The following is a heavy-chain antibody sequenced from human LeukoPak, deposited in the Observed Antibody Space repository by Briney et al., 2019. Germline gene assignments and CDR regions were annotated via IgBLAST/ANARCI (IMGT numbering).Heavy chain of an antibody. CDR3: AREYDSSGYYQGNAFDI. J-gene: IGHJ3*02. Sequence: GASVKVSCKASGYTFTSYYMHWGRQALGQGLEWMGIINPSGGSTSYAQKFQGRVTMTRDMSTSTVYMELSSLRSEDTAVYYCAREYDSSGYYQGNAFDIWGQGTMVTVSS. V-gene: IGHV1-46*01. D-gene: IGHD3-22*01. CDR2: INPSGGST. CDR1: GYTFTSYY.